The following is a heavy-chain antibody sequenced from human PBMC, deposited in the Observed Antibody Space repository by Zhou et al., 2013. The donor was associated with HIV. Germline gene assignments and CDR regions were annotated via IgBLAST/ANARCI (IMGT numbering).Heavy chain of an antibody. J-gene: IGHJ3*02. CDR1: GGTFSSYA. D-gene: IGHD3-22*01. CDR2: IIPIFGTA. Sequence: QVQLVQSGAEVKKPGSSVKVSCKASGGTFSSYAISWVRQAPGQGLEWMGGIIPIFGTANYAQKFQGRVTITTDESTSTAYMELSSLRSEDTAVYYCARGAHYYDSSGYYFDAFDIWGQGDNGHRLF. V-gene: IGHV1-69*05. CDR3: ARGAHYYDSSGYYFDAFDI.